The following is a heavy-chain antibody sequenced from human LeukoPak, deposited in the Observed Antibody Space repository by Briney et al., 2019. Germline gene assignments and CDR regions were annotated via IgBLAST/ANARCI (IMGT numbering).Heavy chain of an antibody. V-gene: IGHV3-74*01. J-gene: IGHJ5*02. CDR1: GFTFSSYW. CDR3: ARGPVALGWCLFQP. Sequence: GGSLRLSCAASGFTFSSYWMHWVRRAPGKGLVCVSRINSDGSSTSYADSVKGRFTISRDNAKNTLYLQMNSLRAEGAAVYYCARGPVALGWCLFQPWGQGTLVTVSS. CDR2: INSDGSST. D-gene: IGHD2-8*01.